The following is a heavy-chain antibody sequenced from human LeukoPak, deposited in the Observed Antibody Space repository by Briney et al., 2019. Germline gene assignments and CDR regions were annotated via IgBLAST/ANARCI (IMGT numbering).Heavy chain of an antibody. CDR3: ARGRYGGLYYDFWSGQYYFDY. CDR1: GGSFSGYY. D-gene: IGHD3-3*01. J-gene: IGHJ4*02. CDR2: INHSGST. Sequence: PSETLSLTCAVYGGSFSGYYWSWIRQPPGKGLEWIGEINHSGSTNYNPSLKSRVTISVDTSKNQFSLKLSSVTAADTAVYYCARGRYGGLYYDFWSGQYYFDYWGQGTLVTVSS. V-gene: IGHV4-34*01.